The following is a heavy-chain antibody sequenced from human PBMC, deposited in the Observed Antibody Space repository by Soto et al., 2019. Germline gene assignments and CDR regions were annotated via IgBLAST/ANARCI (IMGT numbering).Heavy chain of an antibody. CDR1: GFTFSSYG. J-gene: IGHJ6*02. Sequence: GGSLRLSCAASGFTFSSYGMHWVRQAPGKGLEWVAVIWYDGSNKYYADSVKGRFTISRDNSKNTLYLQMNSLRAEDTAVYYCARDGDIVLVPALMDVWGQGTTVTVSS. V-gene: IGHV3-33*01. CDR2: IWYDGSNK. CDR3: ARDGDIVLVPALMDV. D-gene: IGHD2-2*01.